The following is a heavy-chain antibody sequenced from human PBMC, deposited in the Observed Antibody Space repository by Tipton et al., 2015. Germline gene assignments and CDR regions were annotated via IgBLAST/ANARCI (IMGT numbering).Heavy chain of an antibody. CDR1: GYSISSGYY. J-gene: IGHJ6*02. CDR2: ISYTETS. V-gene: IGHV4-61*01. CDR3: ARDLGHGVAV. Sequence: TLSLTCDVSGYSISSGYYWSWIRQPPGKGLEWIGYISYTETSHYNASLKSRVTTSIDTSKNQFSLKLSSVTAADTAVYYCARDLGHGVAVCGRVTAVTVS.